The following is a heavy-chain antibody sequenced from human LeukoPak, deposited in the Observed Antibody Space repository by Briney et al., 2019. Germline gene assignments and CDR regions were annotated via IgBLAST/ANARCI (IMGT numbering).Heavy chain of an antibody. V-gene: IGHV1-18*01. CDR1: GYTFTSYG. J-gene: IGHJ5*02. CDR3: ARVAGYCSSTSCYDTGWFDP. CDR2: ISPYNGNT. Sequence: ASVKVSCKASGYTFTSYGISWVRQAPGQGLEWMGWISPYNGNTNYAQKLQGRVTMTTDTSTSTAYMELRSLRSDDTTVYYCARVAGYCSSTSCYDTGWFDPWGQGTLVTVSS. D-gene: IGHD2-2*01.